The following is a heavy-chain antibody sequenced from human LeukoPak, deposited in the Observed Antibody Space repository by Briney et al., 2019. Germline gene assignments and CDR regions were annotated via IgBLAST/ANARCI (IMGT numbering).Heavy chain of an antibody. D-gene: IGHD3-22*01. CDR2: IYPGDSDT. J-gene: IGHJ4*02. Sequence: GESLKISCEGSGYSFSSYWIGWVRQMPGKGLEWMGIIYPGDSDTRYSPSFQGQVTISADKSISTAYLQWSSLKASDTAMYYCARRSYYDSSGYYRYFDYWGQGTLVTVSS. CDR1: GYSFSSYW. V-gene: IGHV5-51*01. CDR3: ARRSYYDSSGYYRYFDY.